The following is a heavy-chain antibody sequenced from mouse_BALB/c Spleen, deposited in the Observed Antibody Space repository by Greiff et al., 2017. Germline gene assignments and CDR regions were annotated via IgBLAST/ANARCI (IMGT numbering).Heavy chain of an antibody. V-gene: IGHV1-54*01. Sequence: QVQLQQSGAELVRPGTSVKVSCKASGYAFTNYLIEWVKQRPGQGLEWIGVINPGSGGTNYNEKFKGKATLTADKSSSTAYMQLSSLTSEDSAVYYCARWEGSGHWFAYWGQGTLVTVSA. D-gene: IGHD1-1*01. CDR1: GYAFTNYL. CDR2: INPGSGGT. J-gene: IGHJ3*01. CDR3: ARWEGSGHWFAY.